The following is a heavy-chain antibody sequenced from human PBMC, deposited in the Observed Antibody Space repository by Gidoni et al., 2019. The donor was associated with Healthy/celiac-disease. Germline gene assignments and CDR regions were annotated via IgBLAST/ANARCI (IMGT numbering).Heavy chain of an antibody. J-gene: IGHJ6*03. CDR1: GGSCSGYY. V-gene: IGHV4-34*01. CDR3: AKGGRPYYYYYYMDV. Sequence: VQLQQCGAGLLKPSETLSLTCAVYGGSCSGYYWCWSRQPPGKGLEGMGEINHSGSRNYNPSLNSRVTISVDKSKNQFSLKLSTGTAEDTAVYYCAKGGRPYYYYYYMDVWGKGTTVTVSS. CDR2: INHSGSR.